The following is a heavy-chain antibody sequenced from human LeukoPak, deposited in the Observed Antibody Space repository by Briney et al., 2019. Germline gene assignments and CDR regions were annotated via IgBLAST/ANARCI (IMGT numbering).Heavy chain of an antibody. V-gene: IGHV3-66*01. CDR2: IYSGGST. J-gene: IGHJ5*02. CDR3: AREGHDYGDYGLDP. Sequence: PGGSLRLSCAASGFTVSSNYMSWVRQAPGKGLEWVSVIYSGGSTYYADSVKGRFTISRDNSKNTLYLQMNSLGAEDTAVYYCAREGHDYGDYGLDPWGQGTLVTVSS. D-gene: IGHD4-17*01. CDR1: GFTVSSNY.